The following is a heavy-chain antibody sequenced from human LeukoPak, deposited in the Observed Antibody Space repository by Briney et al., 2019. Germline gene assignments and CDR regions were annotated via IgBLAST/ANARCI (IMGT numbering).Heavy chain of an antibody. Sequence: APVKVSCKASGYTFTSYAMHWVRQAPGQRLEWMGWINAGNGNTKYSQKFQGRVTITRDTSASTAYMELSSLRSEDTAVYYCARVLWGEYYYGMDVWGQGTTVTVSS. CDR1: GYTFTSYA. J-gene: IGHJ6*02. CDR3: ARVLWGEYYYGMDV. D-gene: IGHD7-27*01. CDR2: INAGNGNT. V-gene: IGHV1-3*01.